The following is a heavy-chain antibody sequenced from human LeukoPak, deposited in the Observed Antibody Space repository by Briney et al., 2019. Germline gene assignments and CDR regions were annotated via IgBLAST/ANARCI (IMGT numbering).Heavy chain of an antibody. V-gene: IGHV3-23*01. CDR3: ARATYYYDTSGYIWYFDL. D-gene: IGHD3-22*01. CDR1: EFTFSSHA. J-gene: IGHJ2*01. CDR2: VSSSGGST. Sequence: PGGSLRLSCAASEFTFSSHAMSWVRQAPGKGLEWVSSVSSSGGSTYYADSVQGRFTISRDNSKNTLYLQMNGLRAEDTAVYYCARATYYYDTSGYIWYFDLWGRGTLVSVSS.